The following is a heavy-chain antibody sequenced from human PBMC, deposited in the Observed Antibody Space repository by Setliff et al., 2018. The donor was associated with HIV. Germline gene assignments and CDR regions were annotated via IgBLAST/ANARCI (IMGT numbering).Heavy chain of an antibody. D-gene: IGHD2-8*01. CDR1: GYSLNGLS. Sequence: ASVKVSCKVSGYSLNGLSIHWVRQAPGKGLEWMGIINPSGGSTTYAQKFQGRVTMTRDTSTDTVYMKLSSLRSEDTAMYYCALITTTFDIWGQGTMVTVSS. J-gene: IGHJ3*02. CDR2: INPSGGST. CDR3: ALITTTFDI. V-gene: IGHV1-46*02.